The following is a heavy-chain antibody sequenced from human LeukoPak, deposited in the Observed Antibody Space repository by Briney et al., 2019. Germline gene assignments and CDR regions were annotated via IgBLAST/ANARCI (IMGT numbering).Heavy chain of an antibody. CDR2: IYSGGNT. CDR3: ARVTYGVRGVIENWFDP. J-gene: IGHJ5*02. V-gene: IGHV3-53*01. Sequence: GGSLRLSCAASGFTVSSIYMSWVRQAPGKGLEWVSVIYSGGNTFYADSVKGRFTISRDNSKNTLYLQMNSLRAEDTAVYYCARVTYGVRGVIENWFDPWGQGTLVTVSS. CDR1: GFTVSSIY. D-gene: IGHD3-10*01.